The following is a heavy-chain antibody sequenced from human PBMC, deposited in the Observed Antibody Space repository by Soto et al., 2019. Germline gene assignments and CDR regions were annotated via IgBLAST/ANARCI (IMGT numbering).Heavy chain of an antibody. V-gene: IGHV1-2*02. CDR1: GYTFTGYY. J-gene: IGHJ3*02. D-gene: IGHD3-10*01. Sequence: ASVEVSCKASGYTFTGYYMHWVRQAPGQGLEWMGWINPNSGGTNYAQKFRGRVTMTRDTSISTAYMELSRLRSDDTAVYYCARDRSDRGDAFDIWGQGTMVTVSS. CDR3: ARDRSDRGDAFDI. CDR2: INPNSGGT.